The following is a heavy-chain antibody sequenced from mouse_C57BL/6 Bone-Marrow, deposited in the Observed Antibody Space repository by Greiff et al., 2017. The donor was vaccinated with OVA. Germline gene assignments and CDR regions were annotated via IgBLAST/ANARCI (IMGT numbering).Heavy chain of an antibody. J-gene: IGHJ2*01. CDR2: IYPGGGYT. V-gene: IGHV1-63*01. CDR3: AIDLFYFDY. CDR1: GYTFTNYW. D-gene: IGHD1-1*01. Sequence: VKLVESGAELVRPGTSVKMSCKASGYTFTNYWIGWAKQRPGHGLEWIGDIYPGGGYTNYNEKFKGKATLTADKSSSTAYMQISSLTSEDSAIYYCAIDLFYFDYWGQGTTLTVSS.